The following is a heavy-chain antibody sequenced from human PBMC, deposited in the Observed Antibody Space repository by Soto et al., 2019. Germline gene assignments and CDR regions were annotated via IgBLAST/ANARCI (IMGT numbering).Heavy chain of an antibody. CDR1: GFSLSTSGVG. V-gene: IGHV2-5*02. J-gene: IGHJ6*02. CDR2: IYWDDDK. Sequence: QITLKESGPTLVKPTQTLTLTCTFSGFSLSTSGVGVGWIRQPPGKALEWLALIYWDDDKRYSPSLTSRLTITKDNSKNQVVLTMTNIDPVDTDTYYCAHVLVVVANYGMDVWGQGTTVTVSS. D-gene: IGHD2-15*01. CDR3: AHVLVVVANYGMDV.